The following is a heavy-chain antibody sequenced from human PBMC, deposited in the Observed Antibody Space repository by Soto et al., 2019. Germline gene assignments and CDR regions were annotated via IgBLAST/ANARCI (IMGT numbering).Heavy chain of an antibody. CDR2: IYHSGST. V-gene: IGHV4-31*03. CDR1: GGSISSDDYY. Sequence: SETLSLTCTVSGGSISSDDYYWTWIRQHPGKDLEWIGYIYHSGSTFYNPSLKSRLSISEDTSKNQFSLKLSSVTAADTAVYYCARGRYYSDTTAFPILDYWGQGTLVTVS. CDR3: ARGRYYSDTTAFPILDY. J-gene: IGHJ4*02. D-gene: IGHD3-22*01.